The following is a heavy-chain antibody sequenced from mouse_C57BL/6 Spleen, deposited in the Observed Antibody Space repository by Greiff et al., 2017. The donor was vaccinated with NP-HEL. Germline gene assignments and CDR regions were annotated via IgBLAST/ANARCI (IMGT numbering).Heavy chain of an antibody. CDR3: DRNSGVDDAMDY. CDR1: GFSLTSYA. D-gene: IGHD3-1*01. Sequence: VKLVESGPGLVAPSQSLSITCTVSGFSLTSYALSWVRQPPAKGLEWLGVIWSGGGTNYNSAPQSRLSSSKANSKSQVFLKMNSLQTDDTARYYCDRNSGVDDAMDYWGQGTSVTVSS. CDR2: IWSGGGT. J-gene: IGHJ4*01. V-gene: IGHV2-9-1*01.